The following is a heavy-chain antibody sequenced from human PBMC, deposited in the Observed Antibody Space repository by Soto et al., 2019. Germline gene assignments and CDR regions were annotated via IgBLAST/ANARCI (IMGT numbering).Heavy chain of an antibody. Sequence: GGSLRLSCAASGFTFSSYGMHWVRQAPGKGLEWVAVISYDGSNKYYADSVKGRFTISRDNSKNTLYLQMNSLRAEDTAVYYCAKDRVARQIFGELFFMDVWGKGTTVTVSS. V-gene: IGHV3-30*18. D-gene: IGHD3-10*01. CDR2: ISYDGSNK. CDR3: AKDRVARQIFGELFFMDV. CDR1: GFTFSSYG. J-gene: IGHJ6*03.